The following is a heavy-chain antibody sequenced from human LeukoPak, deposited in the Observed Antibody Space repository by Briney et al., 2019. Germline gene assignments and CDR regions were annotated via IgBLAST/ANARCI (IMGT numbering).Heavy chain of an antibody. Sequence: SETLSLTCTVSGGSISSYYWSWIRQPPGKGLEWIGYIYYSGSTNYNPSLKSRVTISVDTSKNQFSLKLSSVTAADTAVYYCARGFGWGSALYWYFDLWGRGTLVTVSS. V-gene: IGHV4-59*01. CDR2: IYYSGST. D-gene: IGHD7-27*01. J-gene: IGHJ2*01. CDR1: GGSISSYY. CDR3: ARGFGWGSALYWYFDL.